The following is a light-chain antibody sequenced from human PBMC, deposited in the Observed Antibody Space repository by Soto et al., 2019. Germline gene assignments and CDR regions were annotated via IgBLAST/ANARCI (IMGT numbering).Light chain of an antibody. V-gene: IGKV3-15*01. J-gene: IGKJ1*01. CDR3: QQYNNWPPWT. CDR2: DAS. Sequence: EIVMTQSPATLSVSPGARATLSCRASQSVSNKLAWYQQKPGQAPRLLIYDASTRATGIPARFSGSGSGTEFTLIISSLQSEDFAVYSCQQYNNWPPWTFGHGTKVEI. CDR1: QSVSNK.